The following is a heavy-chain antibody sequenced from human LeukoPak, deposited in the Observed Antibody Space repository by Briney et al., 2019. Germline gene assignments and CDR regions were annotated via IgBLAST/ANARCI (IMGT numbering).Heavy chain of an antibody. J-gene: IGHJ4*02. CDR3: AKYSLGYGSAYLGY. Sequence: GGSLRLSCEASGFSFGGFALSWVRQAPGKGPERVAIISGSGGSKFYADSVRGRFIISRDNANNTLYLEMNSLRAEDTAVYYCAKYSLGYGSAYLGYWGQGTRVTVSS. CDR1: GFSFGGFA. D-gene: IGHD2-15*01. CDR2: ISGSGGSK. V-gene: IGHV3-23*01.